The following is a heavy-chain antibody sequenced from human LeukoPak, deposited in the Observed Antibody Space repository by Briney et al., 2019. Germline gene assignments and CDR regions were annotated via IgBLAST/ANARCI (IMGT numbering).Heavy chain of an antibody. J-gene: IGHJ4*02. V-gene: IGHV3-53*01. CDR2: IYSGGST. CDR3: ARDLAAAGTGGFDY. CDR1: GFTVSSNY. D-gene: IGHD6-19*01. Sequence: GGSLRLSCAPSGFTVSSNYMSWVRQAPGKGLEWVSVIYSGGSTYYADSVKGRFTISRDNAKNSLYLQMNSLRAEDTAVYYCARDLAAAGTGGFDYWGQGTLVTVSS.